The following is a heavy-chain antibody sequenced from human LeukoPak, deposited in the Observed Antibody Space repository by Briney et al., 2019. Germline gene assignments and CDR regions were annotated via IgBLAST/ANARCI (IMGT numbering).Heavy chain of an antibody. CDR2: ISSSGNTI. J-gene: IGHJ4*02. D-gene: IGHD3-16*02. CDR3: ARDLGYDYAWGSYRYRG. CDR1: GFTFSSYE. Sequence: SGGSLRLSCAASGFTFSSYEMNWVRQAPGKGLEWISYISSSGNTIYYADSVKGRFTISRDNAKNSLYLEMNSLRAEDTAVYYCARDLGYDYAWGSYRYRGWGQGTLVTVSS. V-gene: IGHV3-48*03.